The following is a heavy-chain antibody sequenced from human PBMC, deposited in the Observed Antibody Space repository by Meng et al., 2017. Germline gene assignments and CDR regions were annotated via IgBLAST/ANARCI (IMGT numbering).Heavy chain of an antibody. D-gene: IGHD6-13*01. CDR3: ARDQELVPQTFDY. Sequence: GGSLRLSCAASGFTFSSYEMNWVRQAPGKGLEWVSYISSSGSTIYYADSVKGRFTISRDNAKNLLYLQMNSLRAEDTAVYYCARDQELVPQTFDYWGHGNLVTGSS. J-gene: IGHJ4*01. CDR2: ISSSGSTI. V-gene: IGHV3-48*03. CDR1: GFTFSSYE.